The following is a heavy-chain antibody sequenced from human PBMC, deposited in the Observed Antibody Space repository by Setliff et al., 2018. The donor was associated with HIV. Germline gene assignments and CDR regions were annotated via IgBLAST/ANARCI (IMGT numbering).Heavy chain of an antibody. CDR1: GLTFSTHS. V-gene: IGHV3-48*01. D-gene: IGHD5-12*01. CDR2: ISGSSSPI. CDR3: ARGDIQFHWFDP. Sequence: GGSLRLSCAASGLTFSTHSMNWVRQAPGKGLEWVSYISGSSSPIYYADSVKGRFTISRDNAKNSLYLQMNSLRAEDTAVYYCARGDIQFHWFDPWGQGTLVTVSS. J-gene: IGHJ5*02.